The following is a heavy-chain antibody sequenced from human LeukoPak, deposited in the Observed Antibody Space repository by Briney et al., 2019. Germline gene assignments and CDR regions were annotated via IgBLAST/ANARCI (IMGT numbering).Heavy chain of an antibody. CDR1: GFTFSSYA. D-gene: IGHD2/OR15-2a*01. CDR2: ISGSGGST. Sequence: SGGSLRLSCAASGFTFSSYAMSWVRQAPGKGLEWGSAISGSGGSTYYADSVKGRFTISRDNSKNTLYLQMNSLRAEDTAVYYCAKARLRSNWYFDLWGRGTLVTVSS. CDR3: AKARLRSNWYFDL. J-gene: IGHJ2*01. V-gene: IGHV3-23*01.